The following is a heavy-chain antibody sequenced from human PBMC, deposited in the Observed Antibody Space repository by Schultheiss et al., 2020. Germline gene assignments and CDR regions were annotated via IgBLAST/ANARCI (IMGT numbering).Heavy chain of an antibody. J-gene: IGHJ4*02. CDR2: IKQDGSEK. V-gene: IGHV3-7*04. D-gene: IGHD6-19*01. Sequence: GESLKISCAASGFTFSNYWLSWVRQAPGKGLEWVANIKQDGSEKYYVDSVTGRFTITRDNAKNSLYLQMNSLRAEDTAVYYCARFPWLEYYFDYWGQGILVTVSS. CDR3: ARFPWLEYYFDY. CDR1: GFTFSNYW.